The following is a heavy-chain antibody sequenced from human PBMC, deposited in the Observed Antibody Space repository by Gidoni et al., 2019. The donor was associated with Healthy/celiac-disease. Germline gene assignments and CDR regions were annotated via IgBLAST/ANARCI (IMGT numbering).Heavy chain of an antibody. J-gene: IGHJ4*02. CDR2: ISYDGSNK. Sequence: QVQLVESGGGVVQPGRSLRLSCAASGFTFSSYAMHWVRQAPGKGLEWVAVISYDGSNKYYADSVKGRFTISRDNSKNTLYLQMNSLRAEDTAVYYCARDPVEMATNFYSDYWGQGTLVTVSS. V-gene: IGHV3-30*04. D-gene: IGHD5-12*01. CDR1: GFTFSSYA. CDR3: ARDPVEMATNFYSDY.